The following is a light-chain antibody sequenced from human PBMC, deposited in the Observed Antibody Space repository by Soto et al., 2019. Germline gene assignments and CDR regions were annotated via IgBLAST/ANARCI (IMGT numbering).Light chain of an antibody. CDR3: QQYYSYYP. CDR2: RAP. J-gene: IGKJ5*01. V-gene: IGKV1-5*03. Sequence: DIQMTQSPSTLSAFVGDRVNITCRASQRISRWLAWYQQKPGKAPKVLIYRAPSLESGVSSRFSGSGSGTEFTLTISSLQPDDFATYYCQQYYSYYPFGQGTRLEIQ. CDR1: QRISRW.